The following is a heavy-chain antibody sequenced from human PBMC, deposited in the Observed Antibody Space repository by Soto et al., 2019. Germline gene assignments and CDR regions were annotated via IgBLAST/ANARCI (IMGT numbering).Heavy chain of an antibody. V-gene: IGHV3-23*01. D-gene: IGHD6-13*01. CDR3: AKGADLSIAAAGVLFDY. Sequence: PGGSLRLSCAASGFTFSSYAMSWVRQAPGKGLEWVSAISGGAGSTYYADSVKGRFTISRDNSKNTIYLQMNSLRAEDTAVYYCAKGADLSIAAAGVLFDYWGQGTRVTVSS. CDR2: ISGGAGST. J-gene: IGHJ4*02. CDR1: GFTFSSYA.